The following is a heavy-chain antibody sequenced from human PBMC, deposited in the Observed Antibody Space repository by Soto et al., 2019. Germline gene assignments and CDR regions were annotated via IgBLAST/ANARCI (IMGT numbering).Heavy chain of an antibody. V-gene: IGHV4-30-4*01. CDR3: ARSGIYDDLWSGYSSYFYYAMDV. J-gene: IGHJ6*02. D-gene: IGHD3-3*01. CDR2: IYYSGST. Sequence: PSETLSLACTVSGGSISRGEFYWSWIRQPPGKGLEWIGYIYYSGSTYYNPSLKSRVTISVDKSKNQLSLNLSSVTAADTAVYYCARSGIYDDLWSGYSSYFYYAMDVWGQGTTVTVSS. CDR1: GGSISRGEFY.